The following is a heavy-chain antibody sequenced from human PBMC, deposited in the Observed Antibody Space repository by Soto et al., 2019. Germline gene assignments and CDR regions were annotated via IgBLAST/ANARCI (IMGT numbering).Heavy chain of an antibody. J-gene: IGHJ4*02. Sequence: TSETLSLTCTVSGGSISSYYWSWIRQPPGKGLEWIGYIYYSGSTNYNPSLKSRVTISVDTSKNQFSLKLSSVTAADTAVYYCARTPYYYDSSGYYPFFDYWGQGTLVTVSS. D-gene: IGHD3-22*01. CDR1: GGSISSYY. CDR2: IYYSGST. CDR3: ARTPYYYDSSGYYPFFDY. V-gene: IGHV4-59*01.